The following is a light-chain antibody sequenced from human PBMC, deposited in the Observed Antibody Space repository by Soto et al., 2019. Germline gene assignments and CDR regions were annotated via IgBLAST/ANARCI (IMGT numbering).Light chain of an antibody. CDR2: GAS. CDR1: QTISSY. Sequence: EIVLTQSPGTLSLSPGERASLSCRASQTISSYLAWYQQKRGQAPRLLIYGASDRATGIPDRSSGSGSGTDFTLTISSREPEDFAVYYCQQYDSSLGLTFGGGTKVEIK. CDR3: QQYDSSLGLT. J-gene: IGKJ4*01. V-gene: IGKV3-20*01.